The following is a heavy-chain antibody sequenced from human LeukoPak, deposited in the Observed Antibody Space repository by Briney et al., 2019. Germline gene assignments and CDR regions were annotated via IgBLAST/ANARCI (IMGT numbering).Heavy chain of an antibody. CDR2: IIPIFGTA. CDR1: GGTVSSYA. CDR3: ATQPPVLTYQWWFQH. Sequence: ASVKVSCKDSGGTVSSYAISWVRQAPGQGLEWMGRIIPIFGTANYAQKFQVRVTITTDESTSTAYTELSSLRSEDTAVYFCATQPPVLTYQWWFQHWGQGTLVTVSS. D-gene: IGHD2-15*01. V-gene: IGHV1-69*05. J-gene: IGHJ1*01.